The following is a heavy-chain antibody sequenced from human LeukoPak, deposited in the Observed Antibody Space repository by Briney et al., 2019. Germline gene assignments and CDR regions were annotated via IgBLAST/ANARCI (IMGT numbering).Heavy chain of an antibody. J-gene: IGHJ4*02. CDR3: AREEVYFGSGSYYKGLRY. CDR1: GFTFSSYE. D-gene: IGHD3-10*01. Sequence: GGSLRLSCAASGFTFSSYEMNRVRQAPGKGLEWVSYISSSGSTIYYADSVKGRFTISRDNAKNSLYLQMNSLRAEDTAVYYCAREEVYFGSGSYYKGLRYWGQGTLVTVSS. CDR2: ISSSGSTI. V-gene: IGHV3-48*03.